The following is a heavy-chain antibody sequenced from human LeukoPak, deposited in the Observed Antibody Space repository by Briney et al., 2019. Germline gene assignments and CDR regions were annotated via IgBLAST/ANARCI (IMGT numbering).Heavy chain of an antibody. V-gene: IGHV4-30-4*01. Sequence: SETLSLTCAVSGGSISSSSGNCWTWVRQPPGKGLEWIGYIYDSGSTYYNPSLKSRITISVDTSENRFSLKLSSVTATDTAVYYCARDCSGGSCYGAFDIWGQGTMVTVSS. CDR1: GGSISSSSGNC. J-gene: IGHJ3*02. D-gene: IGHD2-15*01. CDR2: IYDSGST. CDR3: ARDCSGGSCYGAFDI.